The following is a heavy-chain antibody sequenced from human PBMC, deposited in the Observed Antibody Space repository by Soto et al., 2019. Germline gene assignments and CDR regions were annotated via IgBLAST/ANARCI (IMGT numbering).Heavy chain of an antibody. CDR1: GGSFSGYY. CDR3: ARRESITMVRGVNRRWFDP. D-gene: IGHD3-10*01. Sequence: SETLSLTCAVYGGSFSGYYWSWIRQPPGKGLEWIGEINHSGSTNYNPSLKSRVTISVDTSKNQFSLKLSSVTAADTAVYYCARRESITMVRGVNRRWFDPWGQGTLVTSPQ. CDR2: INHSGST. V-gene: IGHV4-34*01. J-gene: IGHJ5*02.